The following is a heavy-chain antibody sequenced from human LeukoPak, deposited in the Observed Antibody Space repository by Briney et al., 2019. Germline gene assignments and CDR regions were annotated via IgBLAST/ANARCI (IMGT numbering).Heavy chain of an antibody. CDR3: AKKIRLLWASDALDL. V-gene: IGHV3-23*01. CDR1: GFTFSSYA. J-gene: IGHJ3*01. CDR2: ISGSGGST. D-gene: IGHD2-15*01. Sequence: GGSLRLSCAASGFTFSSYAMSWVRQAPGKGLEWVSAISGSGGSTYYADSVKGRFAISRDNSENTLYLQMNSLRAEDTAVYYCAKKIRLLWASDALDLWGQGTMVTVSS.